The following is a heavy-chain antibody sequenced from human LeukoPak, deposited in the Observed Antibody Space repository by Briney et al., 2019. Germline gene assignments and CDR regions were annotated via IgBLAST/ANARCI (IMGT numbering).Heavy chain of an antibody. J-gene: IGHJ3*02. CDR2: IHYSGTT. CDR3: ARERWFGELSPGYAFDM. Sequence: SETLSLTCAVYGGSFSGYYWSWIRQPPGKGLEWFGYIHYSGTTYYNPSLKSRFTISVDSSKNQFSLKLNSVTAADTAVFYCARERWFGELSPGYAFDMWGQGTMVTVSS. CDR1: GGSFSGYY. D-gene: IGHD3-10*01. V-gene: IGHV4-30-4*01.